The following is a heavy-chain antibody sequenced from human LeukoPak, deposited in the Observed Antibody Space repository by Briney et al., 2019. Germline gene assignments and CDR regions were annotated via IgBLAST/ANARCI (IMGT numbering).Heavy chain of an antibody. V-gene: IGHV3-21*01. D-gene: IGHD5-24*01. CDR2: ISSSSSYI. J-gene: IGHJ4*02. CDR1: GFTFSSYS. Sequence: GGSLRLSCAASGFTFSSYSMNWVRQAPGKGLEWVSSISSSSSYIYYADSVKGRFTISRDNAKNSLYLQMNSLRAEDTAVYHCARKDGYGGNYFDYWGQGTLVTVSS. CDR3: ARKDGYGGNYFDY.